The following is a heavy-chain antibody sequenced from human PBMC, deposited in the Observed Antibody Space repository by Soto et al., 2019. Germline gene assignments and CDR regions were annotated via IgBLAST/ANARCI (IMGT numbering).Heavy chain of an antibody. D-gene: IGHD2-15*01. CDR3: ATEPTPYSDPRGWFDP. V-gene: IGHV1-46*01. CDR2: INPSGVST. CDR1: GYTFSTYY. Sequence: QVQLVQSGAELKKAGASVNVSCKASGYTFSTYYVHWVRQAPGQGLEWMGIINPSGVSTTYAQKFQGRVTMTRDTSTSTVYMELKSLRSEDTAVYYCATEPTPYSDPRGWFDPWGQGTLVTVSS. J-gene: IGHJ5*02.